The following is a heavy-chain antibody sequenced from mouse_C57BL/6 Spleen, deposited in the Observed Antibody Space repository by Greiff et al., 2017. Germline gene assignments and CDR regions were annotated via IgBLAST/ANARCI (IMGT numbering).Heavy chain of an antibody. D-gene: IGHD2-3*01. CDR1: GYSFTDYN. J-gene: IGHJ1*03. Sequence: VQLKESGPELVKPGASVKISCKASGYSFTDYNMNWVKQSNGKSLEWIGVINPNYGTTSYNQKFKGKATLTVDQSSSTAYMQLNSLTSEDSAVYYGARGGDGYYWYVDVWGTGTTVTVSS. CDR3: ARGGDGYYWYVDV. CDR2: INPNYGTT. V-gene: IGHV1-39*01.